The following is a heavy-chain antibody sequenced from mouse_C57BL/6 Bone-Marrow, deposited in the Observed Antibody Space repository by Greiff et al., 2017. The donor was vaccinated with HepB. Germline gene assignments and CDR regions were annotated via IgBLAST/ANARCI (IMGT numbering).Heavy chain of an antibody. J-gene: IGHJ3*01. Sequence: EVKLEESGGDLVKPGGSLKLSCAASGFTFSSYGMSWVRQTPDKRLEWVATISSGGSYTYYPDSVQGRFTISRDNAKNTLYLQLSSLKSEDTAMYYCARQLRSSFAYWGQGTLVTVSA. CDR2: ISSGGSYT. D-gene: IGHD1-1*01. CDR3: ARQLRSSFAY. CDR1: GFTFSSYG. V-gene: IGHV5-6*02.